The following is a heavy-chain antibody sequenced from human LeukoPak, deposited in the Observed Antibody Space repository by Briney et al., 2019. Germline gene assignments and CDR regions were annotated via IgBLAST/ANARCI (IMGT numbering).Heavy chain of an antibody. J-gene: IGHJ1*01. V-gene: IGHV1-8*02. Sequence: ASVKVSCKASGYTFTSYDINWVRQAPGQGLEWMGWMNPNSGNTGYAQKLQGRVTMTTDTSTSTAYVELRSLRSDDTAVYYCARDLATGTWYFQHWSQGTLVTVSS. D-gene: IGHD1-1*01. CDR3: ARDLATGTWYFQH. CDR2: MNPNSGNT. CDR1: GYTFTSYD.